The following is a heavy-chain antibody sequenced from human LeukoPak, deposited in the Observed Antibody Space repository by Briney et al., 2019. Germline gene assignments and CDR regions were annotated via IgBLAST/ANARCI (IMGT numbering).Heavy chain of an antibody. J-gene: IGHJ5*02. Sequence: SETLSLTCTLSGGSFSSYHWSWIRQPPAKGLEWIGNIYYSGSTNYNPSLKSRVTISVDTSKNQFSLKLSSVTAADTAVYYCARFTPQGYGWGGYNRFDPWGQGTLVTVSS. CDR3: ARFTPQGYGWGGYNRFDP. CDR1: GGSFSSYH. V-gene: IGHV4-59*12. D-gene: IGHD3-16*01. CDR2: IYYSGST.